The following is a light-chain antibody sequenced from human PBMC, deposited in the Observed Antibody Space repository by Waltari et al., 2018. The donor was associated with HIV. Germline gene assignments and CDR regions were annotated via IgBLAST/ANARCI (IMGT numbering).Light chain of an antibody. Sequence: EIVLTQSPGTLSWSSGEIATLPCRASQSVSRNYLAGYEQKYGQTPRCLSDGASSRATGIPDRFSCSESGTDFTLTISSLEPEDFAVYYCHHYSSSPITFGQGTRLEIK. J-gene: IGKJ5*01. CDR3: HHYSSSPIT. CDR1: QSVSRNY. V-gene: IGKV3-20*01. CDR2: GAS.